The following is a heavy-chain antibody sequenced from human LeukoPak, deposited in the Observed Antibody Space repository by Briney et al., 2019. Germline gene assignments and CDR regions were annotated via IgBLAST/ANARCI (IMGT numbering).Heavy chain of an antibody. Sequence: PGGSLRLSCAASGVTFSSYALSWVRQAPGKGLEWVSSVSGSGAAKYYADSVKGRFTISRDNSKNTLHLQMNSLGAEDTAVYYCAKGGWASPFGPWGQGTLVTVSS. CDR2: VSGSGAAK. J-gene: IGHJ5*02. CDR1: GVTFSSYA. D-gene: IGHD6-19*01. V-gene: IGHV3-23*01. CDR3: AKGGWASPFGP.